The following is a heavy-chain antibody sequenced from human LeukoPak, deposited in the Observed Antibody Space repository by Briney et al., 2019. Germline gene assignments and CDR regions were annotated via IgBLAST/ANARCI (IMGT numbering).Heavy chain of an antibody. CDR3: ARDPRTMVRGVIGLFDY. Sequence: GGSLRLSCAASGFTFSSYWMHWVRHAPGKGLVWVSRINSDGSSTSYADSVKGRFTISRDNAKNTLYLQMNSLRAEDTAVYYCARDPRTMVRGVIGLFDYWGQGTLVTVSS. V-gene: IGHV3-74*01. CDR2: INSDGSST. D-gene: IGHD3-10*01. J-gene: IGHJ4*02. CDR1: GFTFSSYW.